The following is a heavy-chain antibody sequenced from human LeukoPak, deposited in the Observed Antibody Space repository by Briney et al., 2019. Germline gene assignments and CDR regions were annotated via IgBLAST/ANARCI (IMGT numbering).Heavy chain of an antibody. CDR3: ARVFGSSGYPNDY. V-gene: IGHV3-33*01. D-gene: IGHD3-22*01. CDR2: IWYDGSNK. J-gene: IGHJ4*02. Sequence: PGRSLRLSCAASGFTFSSYGMHWVRQAPGKGLEWVAVIWYDGSNKYYADSVKGRFTISRDNSKNTLYLQMNSLRAEDTAVYYCARVFGSSGYPNDYWGQGTLVTVSS. CDR1: GFTFSSYG.